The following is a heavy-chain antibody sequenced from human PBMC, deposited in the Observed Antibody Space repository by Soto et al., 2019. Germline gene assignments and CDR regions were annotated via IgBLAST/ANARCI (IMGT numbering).Heavy chain of an antibody. CDR3: ARVVVVPAARLHTISGMDV. V-gene: IGHV1-18*01. Sequence: ASVQVSCKASGYTFTSYGISWVRQAPGQGLEWMGWISAYNGNTNYAQKLQGRVTMTTDTSTSTAYMELRSLRSDDTAVYYCARVVVVPAARLHTISGMDVWGQGTTVTVSS. CDR1: GYTFTSYG. CDR2: ISAYNGNT. J-gene: IGHJ6*02. D-gene: IGHD2-2*01.